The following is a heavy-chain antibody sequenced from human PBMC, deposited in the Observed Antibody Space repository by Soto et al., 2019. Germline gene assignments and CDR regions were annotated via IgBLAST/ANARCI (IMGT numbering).Heavy chain of an antibody. V-gene: IGHV5-51*01. J-gene: IGHJ4*02. Sequence: PGEALKISCKGSGYSFTSYWIGWVRQMPGKGLEWMGIIYPGNSDTRYSPSFQGQVTMSADKSSTTAYLQWSSLKASDSAMYYCARGESYYDYWSQGTRGTVS. D-gene: IGHD1-26*01. CDR1: GYSFTSYW. CDR3: ARGESYYDY. CDR2: IYPGNSDT.